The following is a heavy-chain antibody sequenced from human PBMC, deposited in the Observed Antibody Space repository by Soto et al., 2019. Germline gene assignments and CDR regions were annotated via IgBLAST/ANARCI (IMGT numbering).Heavy chain of an antibody. J-gene: IGHJ3*02. CDR3: ARDNYTAMVVDVAFDI. D-gene: IGHD5-18*01. CDR1: GFTFSSYS. CDR2: ISSSSSTI. V-gene: IGHV3-48*02. Sequence: EVQLVESGGGLVQPGGSLRLSCAASGFTFSSYSMNWVRQAPGKGLEWVSYISSSSSTIYYADSVKGRFTISRDNAKNSLYLQMNRLRDEDTAVYYCARDNYTAMVVDVAFDIWCHGTMVTVSS.